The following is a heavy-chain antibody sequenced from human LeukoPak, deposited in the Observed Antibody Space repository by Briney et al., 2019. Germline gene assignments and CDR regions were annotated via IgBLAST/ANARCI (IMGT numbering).Heavy chain of an antibody. CDR1: GFTFISYG. CDR2: INTDGSST. D-gene: IGHD2-21*02. Sequence: GGSLRLSCAVSGFTFISYGMQWVRQAPGKGRAWVSRINTDGSSTTYADSVKGRFTISRDNAKNTLYLQMNSLRAEDTAVYYCARELPREVTLDYWGQGTLVTVSS. J-gene: IGHJ4*01. V-gene: IGHV3-74*01. CDR3: ARELPREVTLDY.